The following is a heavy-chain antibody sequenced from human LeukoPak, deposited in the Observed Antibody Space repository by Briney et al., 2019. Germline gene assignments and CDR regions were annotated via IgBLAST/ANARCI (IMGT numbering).Heavy chain of an antibody. D-gene: IGHD3-10*01. J-gene: IGHJ4*02. V-gene: IGHV4-30-2*01. CDR2: IYHSGST. Sequence: SETLSLTCAVSGGSISSGGYSWSWIRQPPGKGLEWIGYIYHSGSTYYNPSLKSRVTISVDRSKNQFSLKLSSVTAADTAVYYCASAYGSGSYNFDYWGQGTLVTVSS. CDR3: ASAYGSGSYNFDY. CDR1: GGSISSGGYS.